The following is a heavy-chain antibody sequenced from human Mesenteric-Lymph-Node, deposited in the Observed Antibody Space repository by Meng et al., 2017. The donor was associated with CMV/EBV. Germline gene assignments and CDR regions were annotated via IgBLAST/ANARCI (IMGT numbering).Heavy chain of an antibody. CDR1: GGSFSSYA. CDR2: IIPVIGIT. CDR3: ARSSFDFGNYGVNYQLYTMEV. J-gene: IGHJ6*02. D-gene: IGHD3-9*01. V-gene: IGHV1-69*04. Sequence: SVQVSCKASGGSFSSYALNWIRQAPGQGLEWMGRIIPVIGITNFAQKFQGRVAITADKSANTGDMELSRLTSEDTAPYYCARSSFDFGNYGVNYQLYTMEVWGQGTTVTVSS.